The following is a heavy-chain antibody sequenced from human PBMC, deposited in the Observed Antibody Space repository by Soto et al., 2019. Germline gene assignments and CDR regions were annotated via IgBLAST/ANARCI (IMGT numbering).Heavy chain of an antibody. V-gene: IGHV1-18*01. J-gene: IGHJ4*02. CDR3: ARDSPPVDY. Sequence: QVQLVQSGAEVKKPGASVKVSCKASGYTFTNYGISWVRQAPGQGLEWMGWISAYNGNTNYAQKLQGRGTMTTDTSTSTAYIQLRSLRSDATALYYCARDSPPVDYWGQGTLVTVSS. CDR2: ISAYNGNT. CDR1: GYTFTNYG.